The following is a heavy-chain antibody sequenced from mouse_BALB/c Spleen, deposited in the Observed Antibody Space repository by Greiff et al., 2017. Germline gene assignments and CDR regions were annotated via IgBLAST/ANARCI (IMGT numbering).Heavy chain of an antibody. CDR2: IYPGDGDT. CDR1: GYAFSSSW. D-gene: IGHD2-4*01. CDR3: ARYGVYYDGGDY. Sequence: QVQLKESGPELVKPGASVKISCKASGYAFSSSWMNWVKQRPGQGLEWIGRIYPGDGDTNYNGKFKGKATLTADKSSSTAYMQLSSLTSVDSAVYFCARYGVYYDGGDYWGQGTTLTVSS. V-gene: IGHV1-82*01. J-gene: IGHJ2*01.